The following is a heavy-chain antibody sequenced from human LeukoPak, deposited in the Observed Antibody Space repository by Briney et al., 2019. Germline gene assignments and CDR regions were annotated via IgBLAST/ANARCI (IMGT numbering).Heavy chain of an antibody. CDR1: GFTFSSYW. J-gene: IGHJ4*02. V-gene: IGHV3-7*01. CDR3: ASGLRGSYLSFDY. D-gene: IGHD1-26*01. Sequence: GGSLRLSCAASGFTFSSYWMSWVRQAPGKGLEWVANIKQDGSEKYYVDSVKGRFTISRDNAKNSLYLQMNSLRAEDTAVYYCASGLRGSYLSFDYWGQGTLVTVSS. CDR2: IKQDGSEK.